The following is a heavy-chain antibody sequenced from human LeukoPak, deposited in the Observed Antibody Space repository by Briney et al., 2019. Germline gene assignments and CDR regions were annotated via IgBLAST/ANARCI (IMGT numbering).Heavy chain of an antibody. J-gene: IGHJ4*02. CDR3: AKDYSQWLALDY. CDR1: GFTFSSYG. Sequence: QSGGSLRLSCAASGFTFSSYGMHWVRQAPGKGLEWVAVISYDGSNKYYADSVKGRFTISRDNSKNTPYLQMNSLRAEDTAVYYCAKDYSQWLALDYWGQGTLVTVSS. CDR2: ISYDGSNK. D-gene: IGHD6-19*01. V-gene: IGHV3-30*18.